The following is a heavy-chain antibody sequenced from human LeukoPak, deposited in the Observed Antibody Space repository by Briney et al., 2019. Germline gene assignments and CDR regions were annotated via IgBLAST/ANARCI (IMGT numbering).Heavy chain of an antibody. CDR2: ISSTGSTI. CDR3: ARGLSRRGLIVVDDAFEI. J-gene: IGHJ3*02. D-gene: IGHD3-22*01. Sequence: GGSLRLSCAASGFTFSSYEMNWVRQAPGKGLEWVSYISSTGSTIYYADSMKGRFTISRDNAKNSLYLQMNSLRVEDTAVYYCARGLSRRGLIVVDDAFEIWGQGTMVTISS. CDR1: GFTFSSYE. V-gene: IGHV3-48*03.